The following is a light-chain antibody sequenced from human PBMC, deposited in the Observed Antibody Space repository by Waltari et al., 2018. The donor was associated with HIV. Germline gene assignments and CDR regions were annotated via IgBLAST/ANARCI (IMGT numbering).Light chain of an antibody. CDR3: ATWDDSLNCVL. J-gene: IGLJ2*01. Sequence: SVLTQPPSASGTPGQQVTISCSGSSSNIGSHSVFWYQQLQGAAPKLLIYTDTQRPSGVPGRFSGSKSGTSASLAISGLRSEDEAVYSCATWDDSLNCVLFGGGTNLNVL. V-gene: IGLV1-47*01. CDR1: SSNIGSHS. CDR2: TDT.